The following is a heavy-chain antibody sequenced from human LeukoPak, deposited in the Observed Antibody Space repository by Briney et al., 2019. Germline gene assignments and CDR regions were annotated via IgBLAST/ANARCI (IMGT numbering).Heavy chain of an antibody. D-gene: IGHD6-13*01. V-gene: IGHV4-4*02. CDR1: GGSISSNNW. CDR2: IYHSGNT. J-gene: IGHJ4*02. Sequence: PSGTLSLACAVSGGSISSNNWWSWVRQPPGKGLEWIGEIYHSGNTNYNPSLKSRVTISVDKSKNQFSLKLSSVTAADTAVYYCARDKIPFVRPAGIWSSSWSSPGGYFDYWGQGTLVTVSS. CDR3: ARDKIPFVRPAGIWSSSWSSPGGYFDY.